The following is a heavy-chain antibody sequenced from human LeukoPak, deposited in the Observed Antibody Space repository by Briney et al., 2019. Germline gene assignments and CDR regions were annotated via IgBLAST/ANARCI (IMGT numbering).Heavy chain of an antibody. CDR1: GLTFSNYA. V-gene: IGHV3-23*01. CDR3: ARGGGLDV. J-gene: IGHJ6*02. CDR2: VSGSGRNT. D-gene: IGHD3-16*01. Sequence: GGSLRLSCAGSGLTFSNYAMTWVRQAPGKGLEWVSSVSGSGRNTFHPDSVKGRFTISRDNAKNSLYLQMSNLRAEDTAVYFCARGGGLDVWGQGATVTVSS.